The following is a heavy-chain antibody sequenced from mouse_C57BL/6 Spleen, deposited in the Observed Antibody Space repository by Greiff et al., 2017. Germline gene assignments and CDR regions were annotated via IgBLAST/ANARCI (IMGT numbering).Heavy chain of an antibody. CDR3: ARWTDGYLYYFDY. V-gene: IGHV1-42*01. CDR2: INPSTGGT. Sequence: VQLQQSGPELVKPGASVKISCKASGYSFTGYYMNWVKQSPEKSLEWIGEINPSTGGTTYNQKFKAKATLTVDKSSSTAYMQLKSLTSEDSAVYYCARWTDGYLYYFDYWGQGTTLTVSS. J-gene: IGHJ2*01. CDR1: GYSFTGYY. D-gene: IGHD2-3*01.